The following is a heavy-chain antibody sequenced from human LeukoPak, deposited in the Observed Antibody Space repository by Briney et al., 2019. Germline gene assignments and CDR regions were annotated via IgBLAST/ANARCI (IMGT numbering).Heavy chain of an antibody. CDR1: GFTFSSYS. J-gene: IGHJ5*02. V-gene: IGHV3-74*01. CDR2: ISPDGMTT. Sequence: PGGSLRLSCAASGFTFSSYSMNWVRQAPGKGLVWVSRISPDGMTTIHADSVKGRFTVSRDNAKNTLYLQMNSLRAEDTAVYYCARTRTLPVAGGFDAWGQGTLVTVSS. CDR3: ARTRTLPVAGGFDA. D-gene: IGHD6-13*01.